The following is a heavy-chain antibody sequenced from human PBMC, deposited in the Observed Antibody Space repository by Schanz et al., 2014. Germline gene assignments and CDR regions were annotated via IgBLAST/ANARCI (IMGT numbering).Heavy chain of an antibody. D-gene: IGHD2-15*01. CDR3: ARGGDYIVVLVAVTREYYYHAMDV. Sequence: QVQLMQSGAEVKKPGASVKVSCKASGYSFIRYGISWVRQAPGQGFEWMGWISAYKGNTKYAQKVQGRVTMSTDTSTSTAYMELRSLRSDDTAVYYCARGGDYIVVLVAVTREYYYHAMDVWGQGTTVTVSS. CDR2: ISAYKGNT. J-gene: IGHJ6*02. V-gene: IGHV1-18*01. CDR1: GYSFIRYG.